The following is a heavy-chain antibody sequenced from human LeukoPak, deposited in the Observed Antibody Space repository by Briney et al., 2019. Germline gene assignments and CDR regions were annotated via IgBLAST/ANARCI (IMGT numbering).Heavy chain of an antibody. V-gene: IGHV4-34*01. J-gene: IGHJ4*02. CDR1: GGSFGAYY. Sequence: SETLSLTCTVYGGSFGAYYWSWLRQPPGKGLEWIGEINHSGSSDYNPSLKSRVTISVDKSKNQFSLKLSSVTAADTAVYYCARGYSSSWNAYWGQGTLVTVSS. D-gene: IGHD6-13*01. CDR3: ARGYSSSWNAY. CDR2: INHSGSS.